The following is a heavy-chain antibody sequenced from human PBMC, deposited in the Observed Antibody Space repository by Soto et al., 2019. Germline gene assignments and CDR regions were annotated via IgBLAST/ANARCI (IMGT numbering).Heavy chain of an antibody. V-gene: IGHV3-30-3*01. CDR2: ISYDGSNK. D-gene: IGHD4-17*01. CDR1: GFTFSSYA. J-gene: IGHJ6*02. CDR3: ARVSEPYDYGDYYYGMDV. Sequence: GGSLRLSCAASGFTFSSYAMHWVRQAPGKGLEWVAVISYDGSNKYYADSVKCRFTISRDNSKNTLYLQMNTMRAEDTAVYYCARVSEPYDYGDYYYGMDVWGQGTTVTVSS.